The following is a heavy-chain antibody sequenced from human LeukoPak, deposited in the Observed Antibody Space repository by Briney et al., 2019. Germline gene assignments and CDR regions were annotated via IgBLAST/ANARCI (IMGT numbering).Heavy chain of an antibody. Sequence: SETLSLTCTVSGYSISSGYYWGWIRQPPGKGLEWIGSIYHSGSTYYNPSLKSRVTISVDMSKNQFSLKLSSVTAADTAVYYCARELRFSFDYWGQGTLVTVSS. D-gene: IGHD3-3*01. CDR2: IYHSGST. V-gene: IGHV4-38-2*02. J-gene: IGHJ4*02. CDR3: ARELRFSFDY. CDR1: GYSISSGYY.